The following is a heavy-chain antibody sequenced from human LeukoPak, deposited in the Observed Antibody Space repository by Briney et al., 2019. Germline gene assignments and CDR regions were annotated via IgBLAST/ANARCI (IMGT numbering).Heavy chain of an antibody. D-gene: IGHD3-9*01. Sequence: PSETLSLTCLVSNYSISSGYYWGWLRQPPGKGLEWIGSIYRTGSTYYNPSLQSRVTISIDASKNHFSMRLNSATAADTAVYYCARIDDWGRDWFDPWGPGTLVTVSS. V-gene: IGHV4-38-2*01. CDR1: NYSISSGYY. CDR2: IYRTGST. CDR3: ARIDDWGRDWFDP. J-gene: IGHJ5*02.